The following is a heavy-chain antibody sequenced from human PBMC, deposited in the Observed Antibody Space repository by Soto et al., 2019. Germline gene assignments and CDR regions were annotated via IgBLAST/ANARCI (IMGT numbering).Heavy chain of an antibody. CDR1: GYTFTSYD. V-gene: IGHV1-8*01. CDR2: MNPNSGNT. Sequence: ASVKASCKASGYTFTSYDINWVRQATGQGLEWMGWMNPNSGNTGYAQKFQGRVTMTRNTSISTAYMELSSLRSEDTAVYYCARFGVVATAPFDYWGQGTLVTVSS. J-gene: IGHJ4*02. D-gene: IGHD5-12*01. CDR3: ARFGVVATAPFDY.